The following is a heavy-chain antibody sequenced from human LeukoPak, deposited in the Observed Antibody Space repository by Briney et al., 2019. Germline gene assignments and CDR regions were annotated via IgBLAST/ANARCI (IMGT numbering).Heavy chain of an antibody. Sequence: SETLSLTCTVSGGSISSYYWSWIRQPPGKGLEWIGQIHYSGRADYNPSLKRRVTISVDTPKNQISLNLNSVTAADTAVYYCARFGVDYDMDVWGQGTTVAVSS. CDR3: ARFGVDYDMDV. V-gene: IGHV4-59*01. CDR2: IHYSGRA. D-gene: IGHD3-16*01. CDR1: GGSISSYY. J-gene: IGHJ6*02.